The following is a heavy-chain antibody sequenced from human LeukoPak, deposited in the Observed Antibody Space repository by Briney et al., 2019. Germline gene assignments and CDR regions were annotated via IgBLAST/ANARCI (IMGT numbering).Heavy chain of an antibody. Sequence: GGSLRLSCAASGFMFSSNWMSWVRQAPGKGLEWVANIKQEGSEKYYVDSVKGRFTISRDNAKNSLYLQMNSLRAEDTAVYYCARDKSYGDSSDYWGQGTLVTVSS. CDR1: GFMFSSNW. D-gene: IGHD4-17*01. CDR2: IKQEGSEK. CDR3: ARDKSYGDSSDY. V-gene: IGHV3-7*01. J-gene: IGHJ4*02.